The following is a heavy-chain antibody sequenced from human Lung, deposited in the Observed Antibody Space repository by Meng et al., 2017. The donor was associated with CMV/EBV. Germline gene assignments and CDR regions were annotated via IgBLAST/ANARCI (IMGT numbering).Heavy chain of an antibody. CDR2: IKQDGGEK. CDR1: GFTFSTYW. CDR3: ATIRWYGISWYFDY. Sequence: ETXSLXCAASGFTFSTYWMGWVRQAPGKGLDWVANIKQDGGEKYYVDSVEGRFTISRDNAKNSLYLQMNSLRVEDTAVYYCATIRWYGISWYFDYWGQGSXVTVAS. J-gene: IGHJ4*02. D-gene: IGHD6-13*01. V-gene: IGHV3-7*01.